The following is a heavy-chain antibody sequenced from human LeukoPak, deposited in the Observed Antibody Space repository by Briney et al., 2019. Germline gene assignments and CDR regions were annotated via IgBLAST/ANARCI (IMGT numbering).Heavy chain of an antibody. CDR2: IYSGGST. CDR1: GFTVSSNY. V-gene: IGHV3-53*01. Sequence: GGSLRLSCAASGFTVSSNYMSWVRQAPGKGLEWVSVIYSGGSTYYADSVKGGFTISRDNSKNTLYLQMNSLRAEDTAVYYCARDAPGGSSRWWEPDYDNMDVWGKGTTVTVSS. CDR3: ARDAPGGSSRWWEPDYDNMDV. D-gene: IGHD6-13*01. J-gene: IGHJ6*03.